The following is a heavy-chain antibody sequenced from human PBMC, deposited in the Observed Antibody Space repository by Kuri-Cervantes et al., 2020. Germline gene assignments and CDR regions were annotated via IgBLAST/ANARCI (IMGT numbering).Heavy chain of an antibody. Sequence: GSLRLSCDVSGYSIIRGYYWGWIRQPPEKGLEWIGSVFHSGNTYYNPSLRSRFTTSIDTSKNQFSLQLTSVTAADTAVYYCVRHYSEGDAFDIWGQGTMVTVSS. V-gene: IGHV4-38-2*01. D-gene: IGHD2-15*01. CDR1: GYSIIRGYY. CDR2: VFHSGNT. CDR3: VRHYSEGDAFDI. J-gene: IGHJ3*02.